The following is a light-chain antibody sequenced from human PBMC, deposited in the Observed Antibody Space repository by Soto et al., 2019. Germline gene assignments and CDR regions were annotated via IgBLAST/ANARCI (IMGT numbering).Light chain of an antibody. CDR2: DAS. CDR1: QGISSA. CDR3: QQFNSYALT. J-gene: IGKJ4*01. V-gene: IGKV1-13*02. Sequence: AIQLTQSPSSLSASVGDRVTLTCRASQGISSALAWYQQKPGKAPKLLIYDASSLESGLPSRFSGSGSGTDFTLTSSRLQPEDFANYYCQQFNSYALTFGGGTKVEIK.